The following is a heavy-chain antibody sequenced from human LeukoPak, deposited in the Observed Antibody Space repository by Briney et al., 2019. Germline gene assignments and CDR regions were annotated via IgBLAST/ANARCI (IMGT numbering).Heavy chain of an antibody. V-gene: IGHV4-34*01. J-gene: IGHJ4*02. D-gene: IGHD6-19*01. Sequence: SETLSLTCAVYGGSFSGYYWSWIRQPPGKGLEWIGEINHSGSTNYNPSLKSRVTISVDTSKNQFSLKLSSVTAADTAVYYCARGPQFSSGWTFDYWGQGTLVTVSS. CDR1: GGSFSGYY. CDR2: INHSGST. CDR3: ARGPQFSSGWTFDY.